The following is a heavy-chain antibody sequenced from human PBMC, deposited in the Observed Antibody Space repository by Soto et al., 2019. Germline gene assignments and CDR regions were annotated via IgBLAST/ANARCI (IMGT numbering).Heavy chain of an antibody. Sequence: QVQLVQSGAEVKKPGASVKVSCKASGYTFTSYGISWVRQAPGQGLEWMGWISAYNGNTNYAQKLQGRVTMTTDTTTSTAYMELRSLSSDDTAVYYCARVPDPSGDYYYYGMDVWGQGTTVTVSS. D-gene: IGHD4-17*01. CDR3: ARVPDPSGDYYYYGMDV. V-gene: IGHV1-18*01. CDR1: GYTFTSYG. CDR2: ISAYNGNT. J-gene: IGHJ6*02.